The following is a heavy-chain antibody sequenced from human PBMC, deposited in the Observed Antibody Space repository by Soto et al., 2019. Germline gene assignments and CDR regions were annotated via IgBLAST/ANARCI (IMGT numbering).Heavy chain of an antibody. J-gene: IGHJ4*02. CDR3: AKDLGITGTTPLDY. Sequence: QVQLVESGGGVVQPGRSLRLSCAASGFTFGSYGMHWVRQAPGKGLEWVAVISYDGSNKYYADSVKGRFTISRDNSKNTLYLQMNSLRAEDTAVYYCAKDLGITGTTPLDYWGQGTLVTVSS. CDR2: ISYDGSNK. CDR1: GFTFGSYG. V-gene: IGHV3-30*18. D-gene: IGHD1-20*01.